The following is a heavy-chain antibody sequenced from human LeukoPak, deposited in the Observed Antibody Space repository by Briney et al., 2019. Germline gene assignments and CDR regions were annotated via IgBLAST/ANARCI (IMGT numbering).Heavy chain of an antibody. J-gene: IGHJ4*02. CDR3: ARVTPDIVVVPAAAGGDY. CDR1: GGSISSGDYY. CDR2: IYYSGST. D-gene: IGHD2-2*01. Sequence: PSETLSLTCTVSGGSISSGDYYWSWIRQPPGKGLEWIGYIYYSGSTYYNPSLKSRVTISVDTSKNQFSLKLSSVTAADTAVYYCARVTPDIVVVPAAAGGDYWGQGTLVTVSS. V-gene: IGHV4-31*03.